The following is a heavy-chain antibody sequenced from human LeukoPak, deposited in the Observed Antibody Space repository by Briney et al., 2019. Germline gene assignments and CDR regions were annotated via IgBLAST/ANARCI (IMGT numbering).Heavy chain of an antibody. D-gene: IGHD3-16*01. J-gene: IGHJ4*02. CDR3: ARGVGLTQGGAFDY. Sequence: PPETLSLTCTVSGYSISSGFYWGWIRQPPGKGLEWIGSIYHSGSTHYNSSLKSRVTISVDTSKNQLSLKLSSVTAADTAIYYCARGVGLTQGGAFDYWGQGTLVTVSS. CDR1: GYSISSGFY. V-gene: IGHV4-38-2*02. CDR2: IYHSGST.